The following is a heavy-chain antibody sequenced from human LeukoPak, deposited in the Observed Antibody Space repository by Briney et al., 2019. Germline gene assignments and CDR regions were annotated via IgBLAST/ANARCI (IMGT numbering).Heavy chain of an antibody. Sequence: PGRSLRLSCAASGFTFDDYAMHWVRQAPGKGLEWVSGISWNSGSIGYADSVKGRFTISRDIAKNSLYLQMNSLRAEDTAVYYCAKGRAEMATTNLFDYWGQGTLVTVSS. V-gene: IGHV3-9*01. J-gene: IGHJ4*02. CDR2: ISWNSGSI. D-gene: IGHD5-24*01. CDR1: GFTFDDYA. CDR3: AKGRAEMATTNLFDY.